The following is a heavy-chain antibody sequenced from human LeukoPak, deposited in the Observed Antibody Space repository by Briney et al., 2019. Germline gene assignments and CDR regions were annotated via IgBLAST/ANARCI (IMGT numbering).Heavy chain of an antibody. CDR3: VRSGWLQLGYFDC. CDR1: GFTFSTYE. D-gene: IGHD5-24*01. CDR2: ISGSGSTI. V-gene: IGHV3-48*03. J-gene: IGHJ4*02. Sequence: PGGSLRLSCAASGFTFSTYEMNWVRQAPGKGLEWVSYISGSGSTIYYADSVKGRFTISRDNANNSLYLQMNSLRAEDTAVYYCVRSGWLQLGYFDCWGQGILVTVSS.